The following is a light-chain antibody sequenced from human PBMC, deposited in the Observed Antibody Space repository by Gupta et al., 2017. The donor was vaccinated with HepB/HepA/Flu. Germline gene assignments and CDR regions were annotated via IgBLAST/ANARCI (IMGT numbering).Light chain of an antibody. CDR1: SSNIGSNY. CDR2: RNN. CDR3: VAWDDSVSGWV. J-gene: IGLJ3*02. Sequence: QSVLTQPPSASGTPGQRVTISCSGSSSNIGSNYIYWYQQLPGTAPKLLIYRNNQRPSGVPDRFSGSKSGTSASLAISGLRSEDEADYYCVAWDDSVSGWVFGGGTKLTVL. V-gene: IGLV1-47*01.